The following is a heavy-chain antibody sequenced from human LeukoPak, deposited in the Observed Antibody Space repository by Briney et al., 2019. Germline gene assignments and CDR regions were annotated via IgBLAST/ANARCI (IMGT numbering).Heavy chain of an antibody. CDR2: IWYDGSNK. CDR3: ARDGGSNWYYFDY. Sequence: PGGSLRLSCAASGFTFSSYGTHWVRQAPGKGLEWVAVIWYDGSNKYYADSVKGRFTISRDNSKNTLYLQMNSLRAEDTAVYYCARDGGSNWYYFDYWGQGTLATVSS. D-gene: IGHD1-26*01. CDR1: GFTFSSYG. J-gene: IGHJ4*02. V-gene: IGHV3-33*01.